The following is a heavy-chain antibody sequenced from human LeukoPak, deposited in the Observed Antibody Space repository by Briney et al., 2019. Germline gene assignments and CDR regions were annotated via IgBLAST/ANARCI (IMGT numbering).Heavy chain of an antibody. CDR3: AKEGDSSSWYEENYYYMDV. CDR1: GYTLTELS. D-gene: IGHD6-13*01. J-gene: IGHJ6*03. Sequence: ASVKVSCKVSGYTLTELSMHWVRQAPGKGLEWMGGFDPEDGETIYAQKFQGRVTMTEDTSTDTAYMELSSLRSEDTAVYYCAKEGDSSSWYEENYYYMDVWGKGTTVTVSS. V-gene: IGHV1-24*01. CDR2: FDPEDGET.